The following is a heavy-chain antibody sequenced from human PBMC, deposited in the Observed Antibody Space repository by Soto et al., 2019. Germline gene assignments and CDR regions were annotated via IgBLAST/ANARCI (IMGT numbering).Heavy chain of an antibody. V-gene: IGHV3-23*01. CDR3: AKVPGVGATGWYFDY. D-gene: IGHD1-26*01. CDR2: ISGSGGST. Sequence: EVQLLESGGGLIQPGGSLRLSCAASGFTFSSYAMSCVRQAPGKGLEWVSAISGSGGSTYYADSVKGRFTISRVNSKNTLYLQMNSLRAEDTAVYYCAKVPGVGATGWYFDYWGQGTLVTVSS. CDR1: GFTFSSYA. J-gene: IGHJ4*02.